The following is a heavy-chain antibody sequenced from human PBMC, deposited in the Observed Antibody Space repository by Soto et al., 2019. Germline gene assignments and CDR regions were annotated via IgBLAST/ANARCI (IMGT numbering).Heavy chain of an antibody. D-gene: IGHD6-19*01. Sequence: ASVKVSCKASGYTFTSYGISWVLQAPGQGLEWMGWISAYNGNTNYAQKLQGRVTMTTDTSTSTAYMELRSLRSDDTAVYYCAREGAGQWLVLGAFDIWGRGTMVTVSS. CDR1: GYTFTSYG. V-gene: IGHV1-18*01. CDR3: AREGAGQWLVLGAFDI. CDR2: ISAYNGNT. J-gene: IGHJ3*02.